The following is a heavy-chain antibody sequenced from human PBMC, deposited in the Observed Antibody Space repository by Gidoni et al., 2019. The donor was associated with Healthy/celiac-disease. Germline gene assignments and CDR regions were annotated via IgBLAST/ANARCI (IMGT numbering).Heavy chain of an antibody. V-gene: IGHV5-51*01. D-gene: IGHD1-26*01. CDR3: ARDVWEVGATPYFDY. CDR2: IYPGDSDT. Sequence: GWVRQMPGKGLEWMGIIYPGDSDTRYSPSFQGQVTISADKSISTAYLQWSSLKASDTAMYYCARDVWEVGATPYFDYWGQGTLVTVSS. J-gene: IGHJ4*02.